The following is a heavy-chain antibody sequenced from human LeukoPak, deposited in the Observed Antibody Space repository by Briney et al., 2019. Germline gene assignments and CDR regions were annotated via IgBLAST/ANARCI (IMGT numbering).Heavy chain of an antibody. D-gene: IGHD3-9*01. Sequence: ASVKVSCKASGYTFTGYYMHWVRQAPGQGLEWMGWINPNSGGTNYAQKFQGRVTMTRDTSISTAYMELSSLRSEDTAVYYCARGTHYDILTGYYLWGQGTLVTVSS. CDR3: ARGTHYDILTGYYL. J-gene: IGHJ4*01. CDR1: GYTFTGYY. V-gene: IGHV1-2*02. CDR2: INPNSGGT.